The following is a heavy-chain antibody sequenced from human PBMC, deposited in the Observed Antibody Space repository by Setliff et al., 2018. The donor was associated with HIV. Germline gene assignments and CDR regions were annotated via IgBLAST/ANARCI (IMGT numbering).Heavy chain of an antibody. CDR2: ISSSSTYI. CDR3: ARDKGEQQLYFDY. D-gene: IGHD6-13*01. CDR1: GFTFSSYR. V-gene: IGHV3-21*01. Sequence: GGSLRLSCAASGFTFSSYRMNWVRQAPGKGLEWVSSISSSSTYIYYTDSVKGRFTISRDNAQNSLYLQMNSLRAEETAVYYCARDKGEQQLYFDYWGQGTLVTVSS. J-gene: IGHJ4*02.